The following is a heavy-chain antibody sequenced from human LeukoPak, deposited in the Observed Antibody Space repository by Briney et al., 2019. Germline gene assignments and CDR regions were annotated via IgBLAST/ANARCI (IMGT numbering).Heavy chain of an antibody. J-gene: IGHJ4*02. D-gene: IGHD4-17*01. V-gene: IGHV3-23*01. CDR3: AKDPYGDYAYRFDY. Sequence: GGSLRLSCAASGFTFNIYAMTWIRQAPGKGLEWVSSTSANGGNTYYADSVEGRFTISRDNSKDTLYLQMDSLRAEDTAVYYCAKDPYGDYAYRFDYWGQGTLVTVSS. CDR1: GFTFNIYA. CDR2: TSANGGNT.